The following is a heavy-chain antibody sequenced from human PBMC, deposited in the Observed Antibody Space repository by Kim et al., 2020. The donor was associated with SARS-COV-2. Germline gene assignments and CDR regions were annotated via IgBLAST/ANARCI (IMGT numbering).Heavy chain of an antibody. Sequence: NHDQKFQGRVTITADESTSTAYMELSSLRSEDTAVYYCAVHVTAVYYFDYWGQGTLVTVSS. J-gene: IGHJ4*02. V-gene: IGHV1-69*01. D-gene: IGHD2-21*02. CDR3: AVHVTAVYYFDY.